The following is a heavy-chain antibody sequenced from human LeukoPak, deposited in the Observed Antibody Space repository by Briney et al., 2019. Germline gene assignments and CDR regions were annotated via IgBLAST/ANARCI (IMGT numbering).Heavy chain of an antibody. CDR2: INHSGST. CDR3: AASSWYEGWFDP. J-gene: IGHJ5*02. Sequence: PSETLSLTCAVYGGSFSGYYWSWIRQPPGKGLEWIGEINHSGSTNYNPSLKSRVTISVDTPKNQFSLKLSSVTAADTAVYYCAASSWYEGWFDPWGQGTLVTVSS. V-gene: IGHV4-34*01. D-gene: IGHD6-13*01. CDR1: GGSFSGYY.